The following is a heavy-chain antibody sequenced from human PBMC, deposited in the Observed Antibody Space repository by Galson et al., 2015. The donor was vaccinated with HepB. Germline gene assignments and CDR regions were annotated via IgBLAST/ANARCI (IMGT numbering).Heavy chain of an antibody. CDR1: GYIFTTYW. J-gene: IGHJ6*02. CDR3: ARQSKIVVPAADQYGMDV. V-gene: IGHV5-10-1*01. D-gene: IGHD2-2*01. CDR2: IDPSDFYT. Sequence: QSGAEVKKPGESLRISCKGSGYIFTTYWINWVRQMPGKGLEWMGRIDPSDFYTDYSPSFQGHVSISADKSVNTAFLYWSSLKASDTAIYYCARQSKIVVPAADQYGMDVWGQGTTVTVSS.